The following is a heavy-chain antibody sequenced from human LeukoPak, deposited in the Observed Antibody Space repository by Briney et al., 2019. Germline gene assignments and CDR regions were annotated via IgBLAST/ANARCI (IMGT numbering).Heavy chain of an antibody. V-gene: IGHV3-23*01. CDR3: AKVRIAAAAPFDY. J-gene: IGHJ4*02. CDR2: ISGSGST. Sequence: GGSLRLSCAASGFTFSSYAMSWVRQAPGKGLEWVSAISGSGSTYYADSVKGRFTISRDNSKNTLYLQMNSLRAEDTAVYYCAKVRIAAAAPFDYWGQGTLVTVSS. CDR1: GFTFSSYA. D-gene: IGHD6-13*01.